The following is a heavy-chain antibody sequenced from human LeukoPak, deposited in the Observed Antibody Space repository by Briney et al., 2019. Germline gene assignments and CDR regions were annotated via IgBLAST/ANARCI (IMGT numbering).Heavy chain of an antibody. CDR3: AKGSSSSRPYYFDS. CDR1: GFTFSSYV. J-gene: IGHJ4*02. D-gene: IGHD6-6*01. CDR2: ISSSAGT. V-gene: IGHV3-23*01. Sequence: GGSLRLSCAASGFTFSSYVMSWVRQAPGKGLEWVSAISSSAGTYYADSVEGRFTVSRDNAINTLYLQMNSLRVEDTAVYYCAKGSSSSRPYYFDSWGQGTLVTVSS.